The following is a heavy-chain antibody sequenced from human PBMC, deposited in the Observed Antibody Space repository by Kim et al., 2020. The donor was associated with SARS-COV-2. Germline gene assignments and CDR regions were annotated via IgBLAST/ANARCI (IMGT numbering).Heavy chain of an antibody. J-gene: IGHJ6*02. Sequence: GGSLRLSCAASGFTFSSYWMSWVRQAPGKGLEWVANIKQDGSEKYYVDSVKGRFTISRDNAKNSLYLQMNSLRAEDTAVYYCAREIDILTGSMRDYYYYYGMDVWGQGTTVTVSS. CDR3: AREIDILTGSMRDYYYYYGMDV. D-gene: IGHD3-9*01. V-gene: IGHV3-7*01. CDR1: GFTFSSYW. CDR2: IKQDGSEK.